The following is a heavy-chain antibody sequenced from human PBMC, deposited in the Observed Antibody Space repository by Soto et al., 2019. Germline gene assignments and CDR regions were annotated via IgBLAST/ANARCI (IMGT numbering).Heavy chain of an antibody. CDR1: GFTFSSYG. CDR2: ISYDGSNK. V-gene: IGHV3-30*18. Sequence: GGSLRLSCAASGFTFSSYGMHWVRQAPGKGLEWVAVISYDGSNKYYADSVKGRFTISRDNSKNTLYLQMNSLRAEDTAVYYCAKGETHYDILTGYYRPHGMDVWGQGTTVTVSS. D-gene: IGHD3-9*01. CDR3: AKGETHYDILTGYYRPHGMDV. J-gene: IGHJ6*02.